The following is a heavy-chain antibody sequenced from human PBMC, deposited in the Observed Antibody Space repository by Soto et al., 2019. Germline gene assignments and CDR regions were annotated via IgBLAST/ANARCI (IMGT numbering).Heavy chain of an antibody. CDR1: GFTFSSYS. D-gene: IGHD2-21*01. V-gene: IGHV3-21*01. Sequence: GGSLRLSCAASGFTFSSYSMNWVRQAPGKGLEWVSSISSSSSYIYYADSVKGRFTISRDNAKNSLYLQMNSLRAEDTAVYYCAREHIVVVKNWEFDLWGRGTLVTVSS. CDR3: AREHIVVVKNWEFDL. CDR2: ISSSSSYI. J-gene: IGHJ2*01.